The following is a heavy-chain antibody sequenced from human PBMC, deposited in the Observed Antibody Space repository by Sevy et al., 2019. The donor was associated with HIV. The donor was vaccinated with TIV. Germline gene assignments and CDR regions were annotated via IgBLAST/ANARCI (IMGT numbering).Heavy chain of an antibody. CDR1: GYTFTSYA. CDR2: INAGNGNT. Sequence: ASVKVSCKASGYTFTSYAMHWVRQAPGQRLEWMGWINAGNGNTKYSQKFQGRVTITRDTSASTAYMELSSLRSEDTAVYYCARGSDSTFGVVTEYNWFDPWGQGTLVTVSS. J-gene: IGHJ5*02. D-gene: IGHD3-3*01. CDR3: ARGSDSTFGVVTEYNWFDP. V-gene: IGHV1-3*01.